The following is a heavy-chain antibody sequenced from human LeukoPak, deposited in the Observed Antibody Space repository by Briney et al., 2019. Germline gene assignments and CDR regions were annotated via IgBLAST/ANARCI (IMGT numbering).Heavy chain of an antibody. CDR3: SRRLRDRVDY. CDR1: GGSVSSSNYY. CDR2: IYYSGNT. J-gene: IGHJ4*02. Sequence: PSETLSLTCIVSGGSVSSSNYYWGWIRQPPGKGLEWIGSIYYSGNTYYNPSLKSRVTISVDTSKNQFSLKLSSVTAADTAVYYCSRRLRDRVDYWGQGTLVTVSS. D-gene: IGHD5-12*01. V-gene: IGHV4-39*01.